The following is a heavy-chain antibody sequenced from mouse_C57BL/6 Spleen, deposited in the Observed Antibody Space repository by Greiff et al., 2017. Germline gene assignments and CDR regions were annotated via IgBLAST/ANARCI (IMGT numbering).Heavy chain of an antibody. CDR2: IYPGDGDT. Sequence: QVQLQQSGPELVKPGASVKISCKASGYAFSSSWMNWVKQRPGEGLEWIGRIYPGDGDTNYNGKFKGKATLTADKSSSTAYMQLSSLTSEDSAVYFCARNYGSRKWYFDVWGTGTTVTVSS. CDR1: GYAFSSSW. CDR3: ARNYGSRKWYFDV. D-gene: IGHD1-1*01. J-gene: IGHJ1*03. V-gene: IGHV1-82*01.